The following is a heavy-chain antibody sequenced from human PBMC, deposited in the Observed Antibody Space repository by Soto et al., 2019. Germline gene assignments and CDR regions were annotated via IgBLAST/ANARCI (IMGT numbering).Heavy chain of an antibody. CDR2: ISAYNGNT. CDR1: GYSFNNYG. Sequence: GASVKVSCKASGYSFNNYGVSWVRQAPGQGLEWMGWISAYNGNTHFARRLQGRVTMTTDASTSTVYMELRSLRSDDTAVYYCAREAFNYYESSGYYYVLDYWGQGTLVTAPQ. V-gene: IGHV1-18*01. J-gene: IGHJ4*02. D-gene: IGHD3-22*01. CDR3: AREAFNYYESSGYYYVLDY.